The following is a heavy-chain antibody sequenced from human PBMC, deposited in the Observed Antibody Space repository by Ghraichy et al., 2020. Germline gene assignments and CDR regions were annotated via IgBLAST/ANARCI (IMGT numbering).Heavy chain of an antibody. CDR3: ARVSLNCSSTSCYLAAFDI. CDR1: GFTFSSYD. CDR2: IGTAGDT. V-gene: IGHV3-13*01. Sequence: LSLTCAASGFTFSSYDMHWVRQATGKGLEWVSAIGTAGDTYYPGSVKGQFTITRENAKNSLYLQMNSLRAGDTAVYYCARVSLNCSSTSCYLAAFDIWGQGTMVTVSS. J-gene: IGHJ3*02. D-gene: IGHD2-2*01.